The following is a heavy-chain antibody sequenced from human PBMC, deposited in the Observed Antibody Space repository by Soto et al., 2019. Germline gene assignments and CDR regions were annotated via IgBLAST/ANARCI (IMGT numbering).Heavy chain of an antibody. Sequence: SETLSLTCGVSGVSISSNVWWSWVRQSPGKRLEWIAEIYHSGGITYNPSFRSRVIISVDKSKDQFSLELTSLTAADTAMYYCARLVRVVVNEEVHWTFDLWGRGTQVTVSS. CDR3: ARLVRVVVNEEVHWTFDL. V-gene: IGHV4-4*02. CDR1: GVSISSNVW. J-gene: IGHJ2*01. CDR2: IYHSGGI. D-gene: IGHD2-2*01.